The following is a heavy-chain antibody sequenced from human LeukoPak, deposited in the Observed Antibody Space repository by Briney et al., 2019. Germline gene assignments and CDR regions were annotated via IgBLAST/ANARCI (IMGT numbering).Heavy chain of an antibody. J-gene: IGHJ6*02. D-gene: IGHD4-17*01. CDR3: ARDPGYGDHGMDV. V-gene: IGHV4-59*01. CDR1: GGSTSSYF. CDR2: TYNTGNT. Sequence: KPSETLSLTCTVSGGSTSSYFWTWIRQPPGKGLEWIGYTYNTGNTNYNPSLQSRFYNPSLKSRVTISVDTSKNQFSLRLSSVTAADTAVYYCARDPGYGDHGMDVWGQGTTVTVSS.